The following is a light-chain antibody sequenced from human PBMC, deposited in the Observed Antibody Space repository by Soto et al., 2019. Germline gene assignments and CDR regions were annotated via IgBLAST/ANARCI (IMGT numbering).Light chain of an antibody. V-gene: IGKV3-20*01. Sequence: EIVLTQSPGTLPLSPGERATLSCRASQSVSSSYLGWYQQKPGQAPRLLIYGASSRATGIPDRFSGSGSGTDFTLTIRRLEPEDFAVYYCQQYGSSPRTFGQGTKVEIK. CDR1: QSVSSSY. CDR3: QQYGSSPRT. J-gene: IGKJ1*01. CDR2: GAS.